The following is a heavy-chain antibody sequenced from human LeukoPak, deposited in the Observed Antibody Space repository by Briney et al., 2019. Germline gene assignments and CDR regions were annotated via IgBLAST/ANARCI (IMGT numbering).Heavy chain of an antibody. V-gene: IGHV3-53*01. Sequence: GGSPRLSCAASGFTVSSNYMSWVRQAPGKGLEWVSVIYSGGSTYYADSVKDRFTISRDNSKNTLYLQMNSLRAEDTAVYYCARGRRKSLFDYWGQGTLVTVSS. CDR1: GFTVSSNY. CDR2: IYSGGST. CDR3: ARGRRKSLFDY. J-gene: IGHJ4*02.